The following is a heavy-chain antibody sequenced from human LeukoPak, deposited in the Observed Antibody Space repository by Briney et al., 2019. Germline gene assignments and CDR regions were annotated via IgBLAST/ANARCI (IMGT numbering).Heavy chain of an antibody. V-gene: IGHV3-66*02. CDR2: IYSGGST. D-gene: IGHD2-2*01. J-gene: IGHJ4*02. CDR3: ARERVVVPAAFFDY. Sequence: GGSLRLSCAASGFTVSSNYVSWVRQAPGKGLEWVSVIYSGGSTYYADSVKGRFTISRDNSKNTLYLQMNSLRAEDTAVYYCARERVVVPAAFFDYWGQGTLVTVSS. CDR1: GFTVSSNY.